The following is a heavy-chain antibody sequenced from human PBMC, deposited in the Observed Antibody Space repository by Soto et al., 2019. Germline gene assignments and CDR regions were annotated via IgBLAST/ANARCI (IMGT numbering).Heavy chain of an antibody. D-gene: IGHD3-9*01. CDR1: GFTFSSYA. CDR3: EKDLGLGGDWFPPLGFDY. J-gene: IGHJ4*02. V-gene: IGHV3-23*01. CDR2: ISGSGGST. Sequence: EVQLLESGGGLVQPGGSLRLSCAASGFTFSSYAMSWVRQAPGKGLEWVSAISGSGGSTYYADSVKGRFTISRDNSKNTLYLQMNRLSAEDTAVYDCEKDLGLGGDWFPPLGFDYLGQGPLVTVSS.